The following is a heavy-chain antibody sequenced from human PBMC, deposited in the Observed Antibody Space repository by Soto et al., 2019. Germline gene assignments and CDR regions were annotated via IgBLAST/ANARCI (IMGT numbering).Heavy chain of an antibody. V-gene: IGHV4-30-2*01. CDR3: ARIHWAQSSLDY. CDR2: VTHSGTA. CDR1: GGFIDSGAFS. J-gene: IGHJ4*02. D-gene: IGHD6-19*01. Sequence: SETLSLTCAVSGGFIDSGAFSLSWIRQPPGKGLEWIGYVTHSGTAYSIPSLNGRLTLSVDSSQTQFSLKLTSVTAADSAFYYCARIHWAQSSLDYWGRGILVTVSS.